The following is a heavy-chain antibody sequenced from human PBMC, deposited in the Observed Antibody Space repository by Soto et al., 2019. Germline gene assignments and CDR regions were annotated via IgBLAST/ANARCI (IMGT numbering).Heavy chain of an antibody. CDR3: AGFEASDY. J-gene: IGHJ4*02. V-gene: IGHV3-7*01. CDR2: INPSGSAK. Sequence: GGSLRLSCAVSGFTLSNYWMTWARQAPGKGLEWVANINPSGSAKHYVDSVKGRFTISRDSAKNSRSLEMNNLRADDTAVYFCAGFEASDYWGQGTLVTVSS. CDR1: GFTLSNYW.